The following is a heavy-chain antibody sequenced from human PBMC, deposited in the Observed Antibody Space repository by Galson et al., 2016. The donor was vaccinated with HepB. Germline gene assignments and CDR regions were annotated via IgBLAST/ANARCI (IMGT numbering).Heavy chain of an antibody. Sequence: SLRLSCAASGFTFGDYAMSWFRQAPGKGLDWVGFIRSKVYGGTTEYAASVKGRFTISRDDSKNTLFLQMNSLKTEDTAVYYCTTGLGRTRNNIWKIFPRGGAFDIWGQGTMVTVSP. J-gene: IGHJ3*02. CDR3: TTGLGRTRNNIWKIFPRGGAFDI. V-gene: IGHV3-49*03. CDR1: GFTFGDYA. CDR2: IRSKVYGGTT. D-gene: IGHD1-1*01.